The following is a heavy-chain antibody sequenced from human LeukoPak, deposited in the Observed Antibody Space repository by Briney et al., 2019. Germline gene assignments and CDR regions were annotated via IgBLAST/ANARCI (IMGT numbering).Heavy chain of an antibody. CDR3: ARANYYGSGRAAFDI. CDR1: GFTFSSYW. V-gene: IGHV3-74*01. CDR2: INSDGSST. J-gene: IGHJ3*02. D-gene: IGHD3-10*01. Sequence: GGSLRLSCAASGFTFSSYWMHWVRQAPGKGLVWVSRINSDGSSTSYADSVKGRFTISRDNAKNTLYLQMNSMRAEDTAVYYCARANYYGSGRAAFDIWGQGTMVTVSS.